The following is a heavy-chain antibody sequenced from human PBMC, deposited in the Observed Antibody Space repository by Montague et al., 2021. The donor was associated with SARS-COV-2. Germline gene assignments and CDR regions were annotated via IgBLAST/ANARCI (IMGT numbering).Heavy chain of an antibody. J-gene: IGHJ6*03. V-gene: IGHV4-34*01. Sequence: SETLSLTCAVYGGSFSDYYWSWIRQPPGKGLEWIGKINHSGSTXXXPSXXXRVTISVDTSKNQFSLKLSSVTAADTAVYYCARFLRRVVPAATGHWEKNYYYYYMDVWGKGTTVTVSS. D-gene: IGHD2-2*01. CDR2: INHSGST. CDR3: ARFLRRVVPAATGHWEKNYYYYYMDV. CDR1: GGSFSDYY.